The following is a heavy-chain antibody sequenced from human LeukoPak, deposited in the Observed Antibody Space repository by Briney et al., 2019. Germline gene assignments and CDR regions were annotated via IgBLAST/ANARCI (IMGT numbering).Heavy chain of an antibody. CDR3: ARDQHSEIGVGANDY. V-gene: IGHV3-30-3*01. D-gene: IGHD1-26*01. CDR2: ISFDGSDK. J-gene: IGHJ4*02. CDR1: GFTFSSYA. Sequence: GASLRLSCAASGFTFSSYAMHWVRQAPGKGLEWVAVISFDGSDKYYADSVKGRFTISRDNSKNTLYLQMNSLRAEDTAVYYCARDQHSEIGVGANDYWGQGTLVTVS.